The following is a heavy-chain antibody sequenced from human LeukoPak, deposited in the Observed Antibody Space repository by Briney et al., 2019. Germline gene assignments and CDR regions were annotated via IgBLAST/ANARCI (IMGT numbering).Heavy chain of an antibody. V-gene: IGHV1-8*01. D-gene: IGHD2-2*01. Sequence: ASVKVSCKASGYTFTSYDINWVRQVTGQGLEWMGWMNPNSGNTGYAQKFQGRVTMTRNTSISTAYMELSSLRSEDTAVYYCARADYCSSTSCYPYYYYYYGMDVWGQGTTVTVSS. CDR3: ARADYCSSTSCYPYYYYYYGMDV. CDR1: GYTFTSYD. J-gene: IGHJ6*02. CDR2: MNPNSGNT.